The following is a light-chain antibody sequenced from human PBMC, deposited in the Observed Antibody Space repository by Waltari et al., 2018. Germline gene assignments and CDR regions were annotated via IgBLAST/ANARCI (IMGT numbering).Light chain of an antibody. J-gene: IGKJ2*01. CDR3: QQYYSIPYT. V-gene: IGKV4-1*01. CDR2: WAS. CDR1: QSVLYSSNNKNY. Sequence: DIVMTQSPDSLAVSLGERATINCNSSQSVLYSSNNKNYLAWYQQKPGQPPKLLIYWASTRASGVPDRFSGSGSGTDFTLTISSLQAEDVAVYYCQQYYSIPYTFGQGTKLEIK.